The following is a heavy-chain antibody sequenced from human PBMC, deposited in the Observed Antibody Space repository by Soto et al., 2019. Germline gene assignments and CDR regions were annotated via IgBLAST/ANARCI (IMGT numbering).Heavy chain of an antibody. CDR3: TTVHFDVLTGSFDY. J-gene: IGHJ4*02. D-gene: IGHD3-9*01. CDR1: GFTFGNAW. CDR2: IKSKSHGGTT. V-gene: IGHV3-15*07. Sequence: EVHLVESGGGLVKPGGSLRLSCAASGFTFGNAWMNWFRQAPGKGLEWVGRIKSKSHGGTTDYAAPVRGRFTISRDDSKNTLFLQMNSLKTEDAAVYYCTTVHFDVLTGSFDYWGQGTLVTVSS.